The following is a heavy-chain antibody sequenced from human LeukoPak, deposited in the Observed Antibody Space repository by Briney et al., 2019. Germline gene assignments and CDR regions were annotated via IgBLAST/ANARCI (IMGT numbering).Heavy chain of an antibody. D-gene: IGHD3-22*01. V-gene: IGHV3-23*01. J-gene: IGHJ6*03. CDR2: ISGSGGST. Sequence: PGGSLRLSCAASGFTFSSYAMSWVRQAPGKGLEWVSAISGSGGSTYYADSVKGRFTISRDNAKNSLYLQMNSLRAEDTAVYYCARGPTFRPYYYDEYYYYYYMDVWGKGTTVTVSS. CDR1: GFTFSSYA. CDR3: ARGPTFRPYYYDEYYYYYYMDV.